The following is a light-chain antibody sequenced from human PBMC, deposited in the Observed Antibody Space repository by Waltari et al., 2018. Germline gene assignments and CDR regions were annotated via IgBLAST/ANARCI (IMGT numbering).Light chain of an antibody. V-gene: IGKV2-30*02. CDR1: QSLGHSNGNTY. CDR2: KVS. CDR3: MQGTHWPPT. J-gene: IGKJ4*01. Sequence: DVVMTQSPLSLPVTLGQPASISCRSSQSLGHSNGNTYLIWFQQRPGQSHRLLIFKVSIRDSGVPDRFSGSGSGTDFTLKISRVEAEDVGVYFCMQGTHWPPTSGGGTKVEIK.